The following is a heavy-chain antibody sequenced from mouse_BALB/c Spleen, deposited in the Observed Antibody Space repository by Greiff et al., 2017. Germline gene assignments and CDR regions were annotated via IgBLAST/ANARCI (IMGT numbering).Heavy chain of an antibody. V-gene: IGHV2-9*02. CDR3: AREGGYSWFAY. J-gene: IGHJ3*01. CDR2: IWAGGST. D-gene: IGHD2-3*01. Sequence: VMLVESGPGLVAPSQSLSITCTVSGFSLTSYGVHWVRQPPGKGLEWLGVIWAGGSTNYNSALMSRLSISKDNSKSQVFLKMNSLQTDDTAMYYCAREGGYSWFAYWGQGTLVTVSA. CDR1: GFSLTSYG.